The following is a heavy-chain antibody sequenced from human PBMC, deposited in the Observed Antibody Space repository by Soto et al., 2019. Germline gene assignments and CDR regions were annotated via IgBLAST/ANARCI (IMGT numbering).Heavy chain of an antibody. J-gene: IGHJ4*02. CDR1: GGSFSSYA. CDR2: IIPIFGTA. D-gene: IGHD6-6*01. Sequence: QVQLGQSGAEVKNPGSSVKVSCKASGGSFSSYAISWVRQAPGQGLEWMGGIIPIFGTANYAQKFQGRVTIAADESTSTAYMELSILRSEDTAVYYCFLRQHVLYSFDYWGQGTLVTVSS. V-gene: IGHV1-69*12. CDR3: FLRQHVLYSFDY.